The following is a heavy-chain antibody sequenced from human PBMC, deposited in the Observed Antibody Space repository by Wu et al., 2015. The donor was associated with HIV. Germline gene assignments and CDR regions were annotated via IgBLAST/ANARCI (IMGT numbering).Heavy chain of an antibody. D-gene: IGHD3-22*01. J-gene: IGHJ4*02. CDR2: IIPIFGTT. CDR1: GGTFSSYA. Sequence: QVQLVQSGAEVKKPGSSVKVSCKASGGTFSSYAISWVRQAPGQGLEWMGGIIPIFGTTNYAQKFQGRVTITADESTSTAYMELSSLRSEDTAVYYCARETQYYYDSSGPFDCWGQGTLVSVSS. V-gene: IGHV1-69*01. CDR3: ARETQYYYDSSGPFDC.